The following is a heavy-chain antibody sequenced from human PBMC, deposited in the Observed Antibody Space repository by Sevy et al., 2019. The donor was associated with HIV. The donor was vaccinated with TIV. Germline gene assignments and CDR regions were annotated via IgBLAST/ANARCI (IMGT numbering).Heavy chain of an antibody. CDR1: GFTFSDYY. CDR2: ISSSGSTI. CDR3: AAGRDYYDSSGYLAFDI. D-gene: IGHD3-22*01. Sequence: GGSLRLSCAASGFTFSDYYMSWIRQAPGKGLEWVSYISSSGSTIYYADSVKGRFTISRDNAKNSLYLQMNSLRAEDTAVYYCAAGRDYYDSSGYLAFDIWGLGTMVTVSS. J-gene: IGHJ3*02. V-gene: IGHV3-11*01.